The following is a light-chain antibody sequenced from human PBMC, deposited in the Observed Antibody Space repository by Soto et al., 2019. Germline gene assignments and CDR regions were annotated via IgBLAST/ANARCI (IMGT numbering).Light chain of an antibody. CDR2: GAS. Sequence: EIVMTQSPATLSVSPGERATLSCRASQIVSSNLAWYQQKPGQAPRLLIYGASTRATGFPARFSGSGSGTEFTLTISSLQSEDFAVYYCQQYNNWPRTFGQGTKVDIK. CDR1: QIVSSN. V-gene: IGKV3-15*01. J-gene: IGKJ1*01. CDR3: QQYNNWPRT.